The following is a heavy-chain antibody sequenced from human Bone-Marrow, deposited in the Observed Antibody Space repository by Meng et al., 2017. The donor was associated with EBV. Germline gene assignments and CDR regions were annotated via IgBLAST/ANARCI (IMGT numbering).Heavy chain of an antibody. J-gene: IGHJ4*02. CDR3: TTAPSARDAPFDY. V-gene: IGHV3-11*01. CDR1: GFTFSDYY. Sequence: QVVGSRGGLVKPGGSLRLSCAASGFTFSDYYMSWIRQAPGKGLEWVSYISSTGSSTYYGDSVKGRFTISRDNAKNSLHLQMNSLRAEDTAVYYCTTAPSARDAPFDYWGQGTLVTVSS. CDR2: ISSTGSST.